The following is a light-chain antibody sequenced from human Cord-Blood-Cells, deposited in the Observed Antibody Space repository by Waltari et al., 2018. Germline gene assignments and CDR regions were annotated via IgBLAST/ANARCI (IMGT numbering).Light chain of an antibody. CDR3: QQYGSSPLT. CDR1: QSVSSSY. V-gene: IGKV3-20*01. CDR2: GAS. J-gene: IGKJ4*01. Sequence: IVFTQSPGTLSLSPGERATLSCRASQSVSSSYLAWYQQKPGQAPRILIYGASSRATGIPDRFSGSGSGTDFTLTISRLEPEDFAVYYCQQYGSSPLTFGGGTKVEIK.